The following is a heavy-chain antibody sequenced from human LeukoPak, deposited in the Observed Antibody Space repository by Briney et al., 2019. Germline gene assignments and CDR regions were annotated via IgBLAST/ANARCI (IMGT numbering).Heavy chain of an antibody. D-gene: IGHD1-1*01. CDR3: ARDWWNGPDFDY. CDR2: IKQDGSEK. Sequence: GGSLRLSCSASGFTFSTYWMSWVRQAPGKGLEWVANIKQDGSEKYYVDSVKGRFTISRDNAKNSLYLQMNSLRAEDTAVYYCARDWWNGPDFDYWGQGTLVTVSS. J-gene: IGHJ4*02. V-gene: IGHV3-7*01. CDR1: GFTFSTYW.